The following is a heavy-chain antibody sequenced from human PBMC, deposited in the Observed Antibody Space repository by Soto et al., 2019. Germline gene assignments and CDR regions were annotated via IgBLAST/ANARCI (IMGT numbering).Heavy chain of an antibody. Sequence: DSVKVSCKASGYTFTSYGISWVRQAPGQGLEWMGWISAYKGNTHYTQNLQGRVTVTTDTSTSTAHMELRSLRSDDTAVYYCARDFDSSGNYYAGGAFDFWRQGPLFTVS. CDR1: GYTFTSYG. D-gene: IGHD3-22*01. CDR3: ARDFDSSGNYYAGGAFDF. J-gene: IGHJ3*01. CDR2: ISAYKGNT. V-gene: IGHV1-18*04.